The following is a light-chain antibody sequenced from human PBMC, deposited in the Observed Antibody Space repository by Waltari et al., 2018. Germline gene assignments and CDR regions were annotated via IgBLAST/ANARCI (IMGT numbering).Light chain of an antibody. CDR2: ETA. CDR3: GTWDNNLSALV. Sequence: QSVLTQPPSVSAAPGQKVTISCSGSTSNIGNNYVSWYQQPSGAAPKVFIYETAKRPSGIPDRFSGSKSGTSASLGITGLQTGDEATYYCGTWDNNLSALVFGGGTKLTVL. J-gene: IGLJ2*01. CDR1: TSNIGNNY. V-gene: IGLV1-51*02.